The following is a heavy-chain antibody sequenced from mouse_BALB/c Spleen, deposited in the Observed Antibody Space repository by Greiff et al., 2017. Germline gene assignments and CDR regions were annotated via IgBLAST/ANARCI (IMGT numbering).Heavy chain of an antibody. CDR3: ARPYRNYAMDY. CDR2: INPSTGYT. CDR1: GYTFTSYW. J-gene: IGHJ4*01. Sequence: LVESGAELAKPGASVKMSCKASGYTFTSYWMHWVKQRPGPGLEWIGYINPSTGYTEYNQKFKDKATLTADKSSSTAYMQLSSLTSEDSAVYYCARPYRNYAMDYWGQGTSVTVSS. D-gene: IGHD2-14*01. V-gene: IGHV1-7*01.